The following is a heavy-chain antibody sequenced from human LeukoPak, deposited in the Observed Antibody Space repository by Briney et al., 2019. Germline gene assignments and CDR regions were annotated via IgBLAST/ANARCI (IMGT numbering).Heavy chain of an antibody. CDR2: INPSGST. V-gene: IGHV4-34*01. Sequence: SETLSLTCGVYGGSFSGYYWNWIRQPPGKGLEWIGEINPSGSTKYNPSLKSRVTVSVDSSNNQFSLKLRSVTAADTAVYYCARVRRFSGYYNVYFDYWGQGTLVTVSS. CDR1: GGSFSGYY. CDR3: ARVRRFSGYYNVYFDY. J-gene: IGHJ4*02. D-gene: IGHD3-3*01.